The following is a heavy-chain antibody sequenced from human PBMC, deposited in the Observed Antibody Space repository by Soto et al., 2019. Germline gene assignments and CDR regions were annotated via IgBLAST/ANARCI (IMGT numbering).Heavy chain of an antibody. CDR3: ARDRRGSDAFDI. V-gene: IGHV4-59*01. CDR1: GGSISSYY. Sequence: LSLTCTVSGGSISSYYWNWIRQPPGKGLEWIGYIYFSVSTNYNPSLKSRVTISVVTSKNQFSLKLNSVTAADTALYYCARDRRGSDAFDIWGQGTMVTVSS. J-gene: IGHJ3*02. CDR2: IYFSVST. D-gene: IGHD5-12*01.